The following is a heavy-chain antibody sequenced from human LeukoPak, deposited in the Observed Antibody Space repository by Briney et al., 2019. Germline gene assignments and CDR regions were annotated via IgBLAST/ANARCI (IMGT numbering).Heavy chain of an antibody. V-gene: IGHV3-23*01. D-gene: IGHD3-22*01. Sequence: GGSLRLSCVGSGFTFSNYAMSWVRQAPGKGLEWVSAISSGGSNTYYADSVKGRFTISRDSSKNTLYLQMNSLRAEDTAVYYCARAAYDNSGYLTLWGQGTLVTVSS. J-gene: IGHJ4*02. CDR1: GFTFSNYA. CDR3: ARAAYDNSGYLTL. CDR2: ISSGGSNT.